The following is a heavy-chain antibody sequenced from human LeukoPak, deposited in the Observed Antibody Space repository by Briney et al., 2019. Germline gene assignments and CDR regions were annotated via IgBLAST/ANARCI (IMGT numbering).Heavy chain of an antibody. Sequence: PSETLALTCTVSGGSISSYYCSWIRQPPGKGLEWIGYIYYSGSTNYNPSLKSRVSISVDTSKNQLSLKLSSVTAADTAVYYCARSYGSGSFYYFDYWGQGTLVTVSS. D-gene: IGHD3-10*01. CDR1: GGSISSYY. CDR2: IYYSGST. J-gene: IGHJ4*02. CDR3: ARSYGSGSFYYFDY. V-gene: IGHV4-59*01.